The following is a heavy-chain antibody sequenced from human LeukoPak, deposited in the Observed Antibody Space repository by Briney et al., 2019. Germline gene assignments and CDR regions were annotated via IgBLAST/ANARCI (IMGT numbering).Heavy chain of an antibody. D-gene: IGHD2-21*01. V-gene: IGHV3-74*01. CDR1: GFTFSSYW. J-gene: IGHJ4*02. CDR3: VSFSYDCDGHTKSDY. Sequence: GGSLRLSCAASGFTFSSYWMHWVRQAPGKGLVWVSRIKNDGSSPTYADSVKGRFTISRDNAKNTLYLQMNSLRAEDTAVYYCVSFSYDCDGHTKSDYWGQGTLVTVSS. CDR2: IKNDGSSP.